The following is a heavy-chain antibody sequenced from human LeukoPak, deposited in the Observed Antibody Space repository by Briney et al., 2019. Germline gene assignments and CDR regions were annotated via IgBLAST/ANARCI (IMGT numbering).Heavy chain of an antibody. Sequence: GGSLRLSCAASGFTVSSTDMSWVRQAPGKGLEWVSVIYSGGSTFYADSVKGRFTISRDNAKNSLCLQMNSLRAEDTAVYYCARDLHNYYFDYWGQGTLVTVSS. CDR2: IYSGGST. CDR3: ARDLHNYYFDY. J-gene: IGHJ4*02. V-gene: IGHV3-66*01. D-gene: IGHD1-1*01. CDR1: GFTVSSTD.